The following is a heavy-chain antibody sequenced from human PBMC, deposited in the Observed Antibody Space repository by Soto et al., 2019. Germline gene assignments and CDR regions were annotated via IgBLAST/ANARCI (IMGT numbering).Heavy chain of an antibody. D-gene: IGHD2-21*02. J-gene: IGHJ4*02. V-gene: IGHV3-53*05. CDR1: GFTVSSNY. CDR3: AAAIYGDWSFDY. CDR2: IYSGGST. Sequence: GGSLRLSCAASGFTVSSNYMSWVRQAPGKGLEWVSAIYSGGSTYYADSVTGRFTISRDSSKNTLYIQMDKLRVEDTAVYYCAAAIYGDWSFDYWGQGTLVTVSS.